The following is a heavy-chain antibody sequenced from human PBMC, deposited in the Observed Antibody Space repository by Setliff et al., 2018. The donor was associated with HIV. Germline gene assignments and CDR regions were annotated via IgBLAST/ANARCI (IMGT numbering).Heavy chain of an antibody. V-gene: IGHV4-61*08. D-gene: IGHD6-19*01. J-gene: IGHJ4*02. CDR2: IYYSGRT. Sequence: PSETLSLTCTVSGGSISSGAYYWSWIRQHPGKGLEWIGYIYYSGRTNYNPSLKSRVTISVDTSRNQFSLKLSSVTAADTAVYYCASQPAYSTDWYPPGYFDHWGQGTLVTVSS. CDR1: GGSISSGAYY. CDR3: ASQPAYSTDWYPPGYFDH.